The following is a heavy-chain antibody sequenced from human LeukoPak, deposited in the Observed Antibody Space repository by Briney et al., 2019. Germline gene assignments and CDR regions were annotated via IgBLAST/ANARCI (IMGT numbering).Heavy chain of an antibody. D-gene: IGHD2-2*01. Sequence: GESLKISCKGSGYSFTSYWIGWVRQVPGKGLEWMGIIYPGDSDTRYSPSFQGQVTISADKSISTAYLQWSSLKASDTAMYYCASRPKSYCSSTSCYSEPFDYWGQGTLVTVSS. CDR3: ASRPKSYCSSTSCYSEPFDY. CDR2: IYPGDSDT. J-gene: IGHJ4*02. V-gene: IGHV5-51*01. CDR1: GYSFTSYW.